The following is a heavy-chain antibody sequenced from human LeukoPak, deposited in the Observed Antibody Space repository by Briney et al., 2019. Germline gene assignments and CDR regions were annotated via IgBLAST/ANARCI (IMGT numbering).Heavy chain of an antibody. V-gene: IGHV1-8*01. CDR1: GYTFTSYD. Sequence: ASVKVSCKASGYTFTSYDINWVRQATGQGLEWMGWMNPNSGNTGYAQKFQGRVTITRNTSISTAYMELSSLRSEDTAVYYCARDDYDILTGYNNWFDPWGQGTLVTVSS. CDR2: MNPNSGNT. CDR3: ARDDYDILTGYNNWFDP. J-gene: IGHJ5*02. D-gene: IGHD3-9*01.